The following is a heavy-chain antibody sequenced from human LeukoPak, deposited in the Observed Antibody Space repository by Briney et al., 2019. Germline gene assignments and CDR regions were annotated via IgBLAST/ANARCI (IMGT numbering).Heavy chain of an antibody. J-gene: IGHJ5*02. D-gene: IGHD1-1*01. CDR3: ARDHNYASDT. CDR2: IGISSGNT. Sequence: PGGSLRLSCAASGFTFSGDAMSWVRQAPGKGLEWISYIGISSGNTKYTDSVKGRFTVSGDNARNSLYLQMNSRRVEDTAVYYCARDHNYASDTWGQGNLVTASS. CDR1: GFTFSGDA. V-gene: IGHV3-11*06.